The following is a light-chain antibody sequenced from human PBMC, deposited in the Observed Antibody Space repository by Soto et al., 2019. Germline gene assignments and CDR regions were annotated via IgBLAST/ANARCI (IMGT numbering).Light chain of an antibody. V-gene: IGKV3-15*01. J-gene: IGKJ4*01. Sequence: EIVMTQSPATLSVSPGDSVTLSCRASQSVRSNSAWYQQKPGQAPRLLIYGASTRATGIPARFSGSGYETESTLTISSLQSEDFAVYYCQQYNTWPLTFGGGTKVDIK. CDR2: GAS. CDR1: QSVRSN. CDR3: QQYNTWPLT.